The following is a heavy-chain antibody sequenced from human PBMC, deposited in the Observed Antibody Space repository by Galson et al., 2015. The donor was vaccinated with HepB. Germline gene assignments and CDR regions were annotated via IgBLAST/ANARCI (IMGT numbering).Heavy chain of an antibody. Sequence: QSGAEVKKPGESLKISCKGSGYSFTSYWIGWVRQMPGKGLECMGVIYPHDSDIRYNPSFQDQVTISADKSISTAYLQWSSLKASDSAMYYCAILGEILTGYPGHDYNMDVWGQGTTVTVSS. D-gene: IGHD3-9*01. J-gene: IGHJ6*02. V-gene: IGHV5-51*03. CDR2: IYPHDSDI. CDR3: AILGEILTGYPGHDYNMDV. CDR1: GYSFTSYW.